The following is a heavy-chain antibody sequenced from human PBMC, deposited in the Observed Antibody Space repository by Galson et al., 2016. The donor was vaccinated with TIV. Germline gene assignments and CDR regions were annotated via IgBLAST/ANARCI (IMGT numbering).Heavy chain of an antibody. D-gene: IGHD2-15*01. V-gene: IGHV4-31*03. J-gene: IGHJ4*02. CDR2: IYHSGST. CDR1: GGSISSNGIF. Sequence: TLSLTCTVSGGSISSNGIFWSWIRQHPGKGLEWIGYIYHSGSTHYGPSLKSRVAMSVDTSKNQFSLTLTSVTAADTAVYYCARDQDSGAYFDYWGQGTLVTVSS. CDR3: ARDQDSGAYFDY.